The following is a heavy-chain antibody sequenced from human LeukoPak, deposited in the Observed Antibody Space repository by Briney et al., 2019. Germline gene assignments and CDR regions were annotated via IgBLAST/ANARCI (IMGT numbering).Heavy chain of an antibody. CDR3: AKEGGSSTFFWFDP. CDR2: ISGSGGTT. J-gene: IGHJ5*02. D-gene: IGHD2-2*01. CDR1: GFAFSSYA. V-gene: IGHV3-23*01. Sequence: GGSLRLSCATSGFAFSSYAMSWVRQAPGKGLEWVSAISGSGGTTYYADSVKGRFTISRDNSKNTLYLQMNSLRAEDTAVYYCAKEGGSSTFFWFDPWGQGTLVTVTS.